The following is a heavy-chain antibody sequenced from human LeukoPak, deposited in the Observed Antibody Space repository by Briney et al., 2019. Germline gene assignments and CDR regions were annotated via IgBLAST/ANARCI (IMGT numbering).Heavy chain of an antibody. Sequence: PSETLSLTCTVSGGSISSYYWSWIRQPPGKGLEWIGYIYCSGSTNYNPSLKSRVTISVDTSKNQFSLKLSPVTAADTAVYYCAREVGGEQQPWFDPWGQGTLVTVSS. J-gene: IGHJ5*02. D-gene: IGHD6-13*01. CDR3: AREVGGEQQPWFDP. V-gene: IGHV4-59*01. CDR2: IYCSGST. CDR1: GGSISSYY.